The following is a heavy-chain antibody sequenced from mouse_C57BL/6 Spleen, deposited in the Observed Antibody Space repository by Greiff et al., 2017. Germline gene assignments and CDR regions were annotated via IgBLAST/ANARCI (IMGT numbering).Heavy chain of an antibody. J-gene: IGHJ4*01. CDR3: ADYSTGAMDY. CDR1: GYTFTSYG. V-gene: IGHV1-81*01. Sequence: LEESGAELARPGASVKLSCKASGYTFTSYGISWVKQRTGQGLEWIGEIYPRSGNTYYNEKFKGKATLTADKSSSTAYMELRSLTSEDSAVYFCADYSTGAMDYWGQGTSVTVSS. CDR2: IYPRSGNT. D-gene: IGHD2-5*01.